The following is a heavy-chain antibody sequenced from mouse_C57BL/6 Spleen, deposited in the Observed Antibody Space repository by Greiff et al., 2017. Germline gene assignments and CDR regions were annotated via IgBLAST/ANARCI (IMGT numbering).Heavy chain of an antibody. CDR3: ASLYGNYNYAMDY. CDR2: ISYDGSN. J-gene: IGHJ4*01. CDR1: GYSITSGYY. D-gene: IGHD2-1*01. V-gene: IGHV3-6*01. Sequence: EVKLVESGPGLVKPSQSLSLTCSVTGYSITSGYYWNWIRQFPGNKLEWMGYISYDGSNNYNPSLKNRISITRDTSKNQFFLKLNSVTTEDTATYYCASLYGNYNYAMDYWGQGTSVTVSS.